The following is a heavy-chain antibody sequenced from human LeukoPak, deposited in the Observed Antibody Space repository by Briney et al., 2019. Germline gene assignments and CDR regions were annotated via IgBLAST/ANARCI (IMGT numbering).Heavy chain of an antibody. CDR3: ARDSGYSSSWYWFDP. CDR1: GVTFTDYY. CDR2: ISSSSSYT. Sequence: GGSLRLSCAASGVTFTDYYMSWIRQAPGKGLEWVAYISSSSSYTNYADSVKGRFTISRDNAKNSLYLQMNSLRAEDTAVYYCARDSGYSSSWYWFDPWGQGTLVTVSS. J-gene: IGHJ5*02. V-gene: IGHV3-11*06. D-gene: IGHD6-13*01.